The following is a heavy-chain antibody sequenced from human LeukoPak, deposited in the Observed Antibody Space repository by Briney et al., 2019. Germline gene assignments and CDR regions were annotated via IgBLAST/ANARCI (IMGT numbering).Heavy chain of an antibody. J-gene: IGHJ4*02. CDR2: IIPIFGTR. D-gene: IGHD2-2*01. CDR1: GGTFNTYV. CDR3: AKGAVVVPAANWDDY. V-gene: IGHV1-69*13. Sequence: SVKVSCKASGGTFNTYVITWVRQAPGQGLEWMGGIIPIFGTRNYAQKFQGRVTFTADESTSTAYMELSSLRSEDTAVYYCAKGAVVVPAANWDDYWGQGTLVTVSS.